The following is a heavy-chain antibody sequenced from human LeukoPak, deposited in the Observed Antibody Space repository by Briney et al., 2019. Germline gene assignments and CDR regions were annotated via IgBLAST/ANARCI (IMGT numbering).Heavy chain of an antibody. J-gene: IGHJ5*02. Sequence: SETLSLTCTVPGGSISSYYWSWIRQPAGKGLEWIGRIYTSGSTNYNPSLKCRVTISVDKSKNQFSLKLSSVTAADTAVYYSARDGRGYYYDSSGSDNWFDPWGQGTLVTVSS. CDR1: GGSISSYY. D-gene: IGHD3-22*01. CDR3: ARDGRGYYYDSSGSDNWFDP. V-gene: IGHV4-4*07. CDR2: IYTSGST.